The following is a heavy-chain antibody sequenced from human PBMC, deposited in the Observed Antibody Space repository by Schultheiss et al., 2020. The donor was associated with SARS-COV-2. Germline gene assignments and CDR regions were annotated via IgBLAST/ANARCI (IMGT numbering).Heavy chain of an antibody. D-gene: IGHD3-10*01. V-gene: IGHV3-30*07. J-gene: IGHJ6*02. CDR3: VWFGEYFYYGMDV. CDR1: GFTFSSYW. Sequence: GGSLRLSCAASGFTFSSYWMSWVRQAPGKGLEWVAVISYDGSNKYYADSVKGRFTISRDNSKNTLYLQMNSLRAEDTAVYYCVWFGEYFYYGMDVWGQGTTVTVSS. CDR2: ISYDGSNK.